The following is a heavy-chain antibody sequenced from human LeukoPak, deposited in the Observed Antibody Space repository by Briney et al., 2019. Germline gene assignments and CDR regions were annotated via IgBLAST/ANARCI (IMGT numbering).Heavy chain of an antibody. CDR2: INPNSGGT. CDR3: AKAQGYGSGSYYLLPQV. D-gene: IGHD3-10*01. Sequence: ASVKVSCKASGYTFNDYYIRWVRQAPGQGLESIGWINPNSGGTKYARKFQGRVTLTRDTSIRTAYMELSRLTSDDTAVYYCAKAQGYGSGSYYLLPQVWGKGTTVTISS. J-gene: IGHJ6*04. CDR1: GYTFNDYY. V-gene: IGHV1-2*02.